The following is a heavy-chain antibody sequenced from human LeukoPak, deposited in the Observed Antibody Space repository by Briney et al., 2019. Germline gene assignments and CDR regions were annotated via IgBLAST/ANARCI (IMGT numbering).Heavy chain of an antibody. CDR1: GGSISSYY. D-gene: IGHD3-22*01. V-gene: IGHV4-59*01. CDR3: AREAYYDSSGYYYRPEAFDI. Sequence: PSETLSLTCTVSGGSISSYYWSWIRQPPGKGLEWIGYIYYSGSTNHNPSLKSRVTISVDTSKNQFSLKLSSVTAADTAVYYCAREAYYDSSGYYYRPEAFDIWGQGTMVTVSS. J-gene: IGHJ3*02. CDR2: IYYSGST.